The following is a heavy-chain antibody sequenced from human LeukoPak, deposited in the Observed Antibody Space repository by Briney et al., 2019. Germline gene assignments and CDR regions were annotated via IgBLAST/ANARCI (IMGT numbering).Heavy chain of an antibody. D-gene: IGHD2-2*01. CDR1: GFIFSSYG. CDR3: ARRYCSSTSCYFSNWFNP. Sequence: GGSLRLSCAASGFIFSSYGMHWVRQAPGKGLEWVAGIWYDGSNKYYADSVKGRFTISRDNSKNTLYLQMNSLRAEDTAVYYCARRYCSSTSCYFSNWFNPWGQGTLVTVSS. J-gene: IGHJ5*02. CDR2: IWYDGSNK. V-gene: IGHV3-33*01.